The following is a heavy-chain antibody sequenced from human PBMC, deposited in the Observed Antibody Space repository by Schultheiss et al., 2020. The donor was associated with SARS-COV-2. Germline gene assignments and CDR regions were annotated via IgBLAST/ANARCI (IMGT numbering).Heavy chain of an antibody. CDR1: GFTFSSYS. V-gene: IGHV3-30*03. J-gene: IGHJ4*02. Sequence: GGSLRLSCAASGFTFSSYSMNWVRQAPGKGLEWVAVISYDGSNKYYADSVKGRFTISRDNSKNTLYLQMNSLRAEDTAVYYCARAGSYHIPSGYWGQGTLVTVSS. D-gene: IGHD1-26*01. CDR3: ARAGSYHIPSGY. CDR2: ISYDGSNK.